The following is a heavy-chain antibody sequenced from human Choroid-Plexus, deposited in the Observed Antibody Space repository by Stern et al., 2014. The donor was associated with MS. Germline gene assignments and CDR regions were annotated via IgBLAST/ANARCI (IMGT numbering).Heavy chain of an antibody. CDR3: AKDRQYLTYFFDH. D-gene: IGHD2/OR15-2a*01. CDR1: GFTFGSCA. Sequence: QVQLAQSGGGVVQPGRPLRLSCAASGFTFGSCAMHWVRQAPGKGLEWLAGVSYDGSNKYYADSVKGRFTISRDNSQNTLYMQMSSLRAEDTAVYYCAKDRQYLTYFFDHWGQGSLVTVSS. J-gene: IGHJ5*02. V-gene: IGHV3-30*18. CDR2: VSYDGSNK.